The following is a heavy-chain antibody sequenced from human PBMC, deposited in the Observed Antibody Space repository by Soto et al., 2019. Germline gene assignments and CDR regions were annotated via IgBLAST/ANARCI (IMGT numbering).Heavy chain of an antibody. D-gene: IGHD1-26*01. Sequence: QVQLVESGGGVVQPGRSLRLSCAASGFTFSHYGIHWVRQAPGKGLEWLAVISYDGSNKHYADSVKGRFTVSRDNSKNTLYLQMNSLRAEETAVYFCARYSGKYQGPIDYWGQGTLVTVFS. CDR1: GFTFSHYG. J-gene: IGHJ4*02. CDR3: ARYSGKYQGPIDY. CDR2: ISYDGSNK. V-gene: IGHV3-30*03.